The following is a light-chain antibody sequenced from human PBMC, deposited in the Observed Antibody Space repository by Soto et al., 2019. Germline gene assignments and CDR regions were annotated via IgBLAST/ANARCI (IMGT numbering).Light chain of an antibody. CDR3: QQYFSIPLT. Sequence: DIVMTQSPDSLAVSLGERATINCKSSQSILYSSHNKNYLAWYQQKPGQPPKLLIYWASTRESGVPDRFSATESGTDFTLTISSLQAEDVAVYYCQQYFSIPLTFGGGTKVDIK. J-gene: IGKJ4*01. CDR2: WAS. V-gene: IGKV4-1*01. CDR1: QSILYSSHNKNY.